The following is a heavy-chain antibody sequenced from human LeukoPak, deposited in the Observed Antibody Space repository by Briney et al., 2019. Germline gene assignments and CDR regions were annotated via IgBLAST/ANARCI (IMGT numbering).Heavy chain of an antibody. Sequence: RPSETLSLTCAVYGGSFSGYYWSWIRQPPGKGPEWIGEINHSGSTNYNPSLKSRVTISVDTSKNQFSLKLSSVTAADTAVYYCARGRMVRGVIITTPIDYWGQGTLVTVSS. CDR3: ARGRMVRGVIITTPIDY. CDR1: GGSFSGYY. CDR2: INHSGST. J-gene: IGHJ4*02. V-gene: IGHV4-34*01. D-gene: IGHD3-10*01.